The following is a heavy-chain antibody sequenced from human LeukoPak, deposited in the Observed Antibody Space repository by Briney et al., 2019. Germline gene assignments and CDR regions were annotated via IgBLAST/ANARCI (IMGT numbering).Heavy chain of an antibody. V-gene: IGHV4-30-4*08. CDR3: AREGRQPHYYYGMDV. CDR2: IYYSGST. J-gene: IGHJ6*02. CDR1: GGSISSGDYY. Sequence: SQTLSLTCTVSGGSISSGDYYWSWIRQPPGKGLEWIGYIYYSGSTYYNPSLKSRVTISVDTSKNQSSLKLSSVTAADTAVYYCAREGRQPHYYYGMDVWGQGTTVTVSS. D-gene: IGHD2-2*01.